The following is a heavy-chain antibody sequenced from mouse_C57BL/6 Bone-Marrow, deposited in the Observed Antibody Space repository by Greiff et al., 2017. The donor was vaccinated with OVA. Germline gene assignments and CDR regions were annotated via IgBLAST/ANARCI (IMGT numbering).Heavy chain of an antibody. CDR3: ARDYGSSYWYFDV. J-gene: IGHJ1*03. CDR1: GFSLTSYG. CDR2: IWRGGST. D-gene: IGHD1-1*01. Sequence: VQLQQSGPGLVQPSQSLSITCTVSGFSLTSYGVHWVRQSPGKGLEWLGVIWRGGSTDSNAAFISRLSISKDNSKSQVFFKMNNLQADDTAIYYCARDYGSSYWYFDVWGTGTTVTVSS. V-gene: IGHV2-2*01.